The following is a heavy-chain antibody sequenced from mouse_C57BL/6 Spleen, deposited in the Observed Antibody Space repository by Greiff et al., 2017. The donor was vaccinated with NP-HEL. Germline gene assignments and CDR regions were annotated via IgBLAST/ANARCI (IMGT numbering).Heavy chain of an antibody. CDR3: TRDKDYGSFDY. CDR1: GFTFSSYA. J-gene: IGHJ2*01. CDR2: ISSGGAYI. D-gene: IGHD1-1*01. V-gene: IGHV5-9-1*02. Sequence: EVQRVESGEGLVKPGGSLKLSCAASGFTFSSYAMSWVRQTPEKRLEWVAYISSGGAYIYYADTVKGRFTISRDNARNTLYLQMSSLKSEDTAMYYCTRDKDYGSFDYWGQGTTLTVSS.